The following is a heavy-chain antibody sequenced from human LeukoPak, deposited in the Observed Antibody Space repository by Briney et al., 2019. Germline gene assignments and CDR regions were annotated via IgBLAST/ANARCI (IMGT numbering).Heavy chain of an antibody. J-gene: IGHJ4*02. CDR1: GFTFSTYG. D-gene: IGHD3-3*01. Sequence: GRSLRLSCAASGFTFSTYGLHWVRQAPGKGLEWVAVISHDGSYRYFADSVKGRFAISRDNSKNTLYLQINSLRAEDTAVYYCAKVEWLLPRFDYWGQGTLVTVSS. V-gene: IGHV3-30*18. CDR3: AKVEWLLPRFDY. CDR2: ISHDGSYR.